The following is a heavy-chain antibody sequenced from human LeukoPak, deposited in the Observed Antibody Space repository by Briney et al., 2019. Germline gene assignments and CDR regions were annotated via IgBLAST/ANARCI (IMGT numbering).Heavy chain of an antibody. CDR2: ISSSGNTT. CDR1: GFTFSDYY. D-gene: IGHD6-19*01. Sequence: PGGSLRLSCAASGFTFSDYYMSWIRQAPGKGLEWVSYISSSGNTTYHADSVKGRFTISRDNAKNSLYLQMNSLRAEDTAVYYCARAPGSGWDYFDYWGQGTLVTVSS. CDR3: ARAPGSGWDYFDY. J-gene: IGHJ4*02. V-gene: IGHV3-11*04.